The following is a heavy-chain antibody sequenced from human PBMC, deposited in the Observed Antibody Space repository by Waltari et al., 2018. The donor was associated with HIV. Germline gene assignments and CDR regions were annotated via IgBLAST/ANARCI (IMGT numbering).Heavy chain of an antibody. CDR2: IYPYVSET. CDR1: GYTFPTFC. D-gene: IGHD2-2*01. V-gene: IGHV5-51*03. Sequence: EVQLVQSGAEVKEPGEPLNISCTASGYTFPTFCIGWVRQMPGKGLDWMGSIYPYVSETRYSPSFQGQVTISVDKSISTAYLQWGSLKSSDSAIYYCARSYCSSTACSTLGYFGMDVWGQGTTVTVSS. J-gene: IGHJ6*02. CDR3: ARSYCSSTACSTLGYFGMDV.